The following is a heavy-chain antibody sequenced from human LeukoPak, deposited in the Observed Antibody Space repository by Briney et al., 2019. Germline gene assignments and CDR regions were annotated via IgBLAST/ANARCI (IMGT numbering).Heavy chain of an antibody. Sequence: GASVKVSCKASGYSFVLYGISWVRQAPGEGPEWMGWISGSTGDTNYAQKFQGRVTMTADTSSSTAYMELRSLRLDDMAVYYCARDENYGIFFNVDYWGQGTLGTVSS. CDR2: ISGSTGDT. V-gene: IGHV1-18*03. CDR1: GYSFVLYG. D-gene: IGHD4-17*01. J-gene: IGHJ4*02. CDR3: ARDENYGIFFNVDY.